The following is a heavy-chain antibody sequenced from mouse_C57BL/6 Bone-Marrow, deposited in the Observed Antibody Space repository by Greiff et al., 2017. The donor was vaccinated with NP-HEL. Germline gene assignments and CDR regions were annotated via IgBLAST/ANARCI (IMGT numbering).Heavy chain of an antibody. CDR2: ISSGGSYT. V-gene: IGHV5-6*01. D-gene: IGHD2-1*01. Sequence: EVQLVESGGDLVKPGGSLKLSCAASGFTFSSYGMSWVRQTPDKRLEWVATISSGGSYTYYPDSVKGRFTISRDNAKNTLYLQMSSLKSEDTAMYYCARHVRGNPPYAMDYWGQGTSVTVSS. CDR3: ARHVRGNPPYAMDY. CDR1: GFTFSSYG. J-gene: IGHJ4*01.